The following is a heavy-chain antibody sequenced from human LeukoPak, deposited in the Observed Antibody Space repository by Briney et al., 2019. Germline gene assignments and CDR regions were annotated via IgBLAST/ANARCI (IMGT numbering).Heavy chain of an antibody. J-gene: IGHJ5*02. D-gene: IGHD3-10*01. CDR1: GFTLSSYW. CDR2: MSSDESTT. V-gene: IGHV3-74*01. CDR3: ARGRGPYGWFDP. Sequence: QSGGSLRLSCAASGFTLSSYWMHWARQTPGKGLVWVSRMSSDESTTNYADSVRGRFTISRDNAKNALYLQMNNLRAEDTAIYFCARGRGPYGWFDPWGQGTLVTVSS.